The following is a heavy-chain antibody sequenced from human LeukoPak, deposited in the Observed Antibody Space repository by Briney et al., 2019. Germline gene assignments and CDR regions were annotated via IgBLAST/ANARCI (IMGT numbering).Heavy chain of an antibody. J-gene: IGHJ4*02. CDR1: GFTFSDYA. D-gene: IGHD3-9*01. CDR3: ANEGYYDIWPGPTAIDY. CDR2: ISGSGGST. Sequence: GGSLRLSCAASGFTFSDYAMSWVRQAPGKGLEWVSAISGSGGSTYYADSVKGRFTISRDNSKNTLYLQMNSLRAEDTAVYYCANEGYYDIWPGPTAIDYWGQGTLVTVSS. V-gene: IGHV3-23*01.